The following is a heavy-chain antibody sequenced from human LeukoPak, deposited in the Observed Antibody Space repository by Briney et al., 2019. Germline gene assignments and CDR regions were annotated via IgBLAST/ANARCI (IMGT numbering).Heavy chain of an antibody. CDR2: ISFDGTNK. J-gene: IGHJ4*02. D-gene: IGHD5-24*01. CDR3: AKDRRLQLPFDY. CDR1: GFTFSSYG. Sequence: PGGSLRLSCAASGFTFSSYGMHWVRQAPGKGLEWVALISFDGTNKYYADSVKGRFTISRDNSKNTLYLQMNSLRGEDTAVFYCAKDRRLQLPFDYWGQGTLVTVSS. V-gene: IGHV3-30*18.